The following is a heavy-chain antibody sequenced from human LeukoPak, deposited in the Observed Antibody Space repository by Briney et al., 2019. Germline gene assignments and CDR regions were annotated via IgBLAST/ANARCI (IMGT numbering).Heavy chain of an antibody. CDR3: ARVYYDSSGCYPFDY. Sequence: GGSLRLSCAASGFTVGSNYMSWVRQAPGKGLEWVSVIYSGGSTYYADSVKGRFTISRDNSKNTLYLQMSSLRAEDTAVYYCARVYYDSSGCYPFDYWGQGTLVTVSS. J-gene: IGHJ4*02. D-gene: IGHD3-22*01. CDR2: IYSGGST. CDR1: GFTVGSNY. V-gene: IGHV3-53*01.